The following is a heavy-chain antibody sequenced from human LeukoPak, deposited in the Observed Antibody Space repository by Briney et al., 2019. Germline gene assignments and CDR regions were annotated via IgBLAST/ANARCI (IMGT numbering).Heavy chain of an antibody. CDR3: ARDLRKVGATYLDY. D-gene: IGHD1-26*01. CDR2: IYHSGST. Sequence: SETLSLTCAVSGGSISSSNWWSWVRQPPGKGLEWIGEIYHSGSTNYNPSLKSRVTISVDKSKNQFSLKLSSVTAADTAVYYCARDLRKVGATYLDYWGQGTLVTVSS. V-gene: IGHV4-4*02. CDR1: GGSISSSNW. J-gene: IGHJ4*02.